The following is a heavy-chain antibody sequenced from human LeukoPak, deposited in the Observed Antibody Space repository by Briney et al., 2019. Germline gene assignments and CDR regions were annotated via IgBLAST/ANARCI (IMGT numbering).Heavy chain of an antibody. V-gene: IGHV4-34*01. J-gene: IGHJ4*02. CDR2: INHSGST. CDR3: ARGFRYSSSWYPKFDY. Sequence: PSETLSLTCAVYGGSFSGYYWSWIRQPPGKGLEWIGEINHSGSTNYNPSLKSRVTISVDTSKNQFSLKLSSVTAADTAVYYCARGFRYSSSWYPKFDYWGQGTLVTVSS. D-gene: IGHD6-13*01. CDR1: GGSFSGYY.